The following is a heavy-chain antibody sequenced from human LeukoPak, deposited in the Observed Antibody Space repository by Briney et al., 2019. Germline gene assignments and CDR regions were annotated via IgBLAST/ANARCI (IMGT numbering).Heavy chain of an antibody. J-gene: IGHJ4*02. D-gene: IGHD6-13*01. CDR3: ARPLYSSSSMGFDY. CDR1: GYTFTSYG. V-gene: IGHV1-18*01. Sequence: ASVKVSRKASGYTFTSYGISWVRQAPGQGIEWMGWISAYNGNTNYAQKLQGRVTMTTDTSTSTAYMELRSLRSDDTAVYYCARPLYSSSSMGFDYWGQGTLVTVSS. CDR2: ISAYNGNT.